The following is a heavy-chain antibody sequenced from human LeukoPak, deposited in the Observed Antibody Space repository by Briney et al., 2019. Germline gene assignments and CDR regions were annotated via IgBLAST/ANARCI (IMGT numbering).Heavy chain of an antibody. V-gene: IGHV1-46*01. Sequence: ASVKVSCKASGYTFTSYYMHWVRQAPGQGLEWMGIINPSGGSTSYAQKFQGRVTMTRDTSTSTVYMELSRLRSDDTAVYYCASESQFGGVIVFDYWGQGTLVTVSS. CDR3: ASESQFGGVIVFDY. CDR1: GYTFTSYY. D-gene: IGHD3-16*02. CDR2: INPSGGST. J-gene: IGHJ4*02.